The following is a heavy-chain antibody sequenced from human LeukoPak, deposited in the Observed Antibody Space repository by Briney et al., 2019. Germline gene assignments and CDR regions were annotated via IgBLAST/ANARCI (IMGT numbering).Heavy chain of an antibody. CDR3: ARALATAYYYDSSGYYDRTFDY. J-gene: IGHJ4*02. D-gene: IGHD3-22*01. CDR2: ISSSSSYI. V-gene: IGHV3-21*01. Sequence: GGSLRLSCAASGFTFSSYSMNWVRQAPGKGLEWVSSISSSSSYIYYADSVKGRFTISRGNAKNSLYLQMNSLRAEDTAVYYCARALATAYYYDSSGYYDRTFDYWGQGTLVTVSS. CDR1: GFTFSSYS.